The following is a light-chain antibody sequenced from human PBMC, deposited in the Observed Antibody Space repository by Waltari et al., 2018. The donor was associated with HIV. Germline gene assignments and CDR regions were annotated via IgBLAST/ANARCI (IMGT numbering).Light chain of an antibody. CDR3: ASWDDSLSVV. CDR1: SSNIGRNY. Sequence: QSALTQPPSASGTPGQRVTISCSGSSSNIGRNYVYWYLQLPGTAPKLLIDRNNRGPSGVPDRFPGSKSGTSAALAISGLRSEDEADYYCASWDDSLSVVFGGGTKLTVL. CDR2: RNN. J-gene: IGLJ2*01. V-gene: IGLV1-47*01.